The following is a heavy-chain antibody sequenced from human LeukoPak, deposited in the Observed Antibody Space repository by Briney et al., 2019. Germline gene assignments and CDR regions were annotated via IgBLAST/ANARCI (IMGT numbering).Heavy chain of an antibody. J-gene: IGHJ3*02. CDR3: ARDYYDSKGAFDI. D-gene: IGHD3-22*01. Sequence: PGGSLRLSCAASGFTFSSYWMHWVRQAPGKGLEWVSSISSGGSYIYYADSVKGRFTISRDNGKNSLYLQMNGLRAEDTAVYYCARDYYDSKGAFDIWGQGTMVTVSS. V-gene: IGHV3-21*01. CDR1: GFTFSSYW. CDR2: ISSGGSYI.